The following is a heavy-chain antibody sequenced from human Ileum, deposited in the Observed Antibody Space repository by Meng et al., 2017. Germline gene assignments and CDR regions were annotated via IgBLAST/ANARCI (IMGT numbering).Heavy chain of an antibody. D-gene: IGHD5-12*01. J-gene: IGHJ4*02. CDR2: ISGGGDST. V-gene: IGHV3-23*01. CDR3: AKARGYSGYDPLFDS. Sequence: GGSLRLSCAASGFTFSTSAMSWVRQAPGKGLEWVSTISGGGDSTFYTDSVKGRFTISRDNSENTLYLQMNSLGTDDTAVYYCAKARGYSGYDPLFDSWGQGTLVTVSS. CDR1: GFTFSTSA.